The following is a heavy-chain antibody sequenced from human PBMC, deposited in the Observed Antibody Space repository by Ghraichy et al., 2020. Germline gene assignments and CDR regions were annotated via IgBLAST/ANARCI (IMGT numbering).Heavy chain of an antibody. CDR3: ARVAGALGTDCDY. CDR1: GYSFPNHA. CDR2: INTTNGKT. J-gene: IGHJ4*02. D-gene: IGHD1-26*01. V-gene: IGHV1-18*01. Sequence: ASVKVSCKASGYSFPNHAISWVRQAPGQGLEWMGWINTTNGKTKYVQNFEGRVTMTTDTSTNTAYMELRSLRSDDTAVYFCARVAGALGTDCDYWGQGTLVTVSS.